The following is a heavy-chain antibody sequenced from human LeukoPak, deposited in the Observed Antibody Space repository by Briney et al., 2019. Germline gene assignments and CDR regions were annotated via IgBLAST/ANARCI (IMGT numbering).Heavy chain of an antibody. Sequence: SETLSLTCTVSGGSISSVGYYWSWIRQHPGKGLEWIGYIYYSGSTYYNPSLKSRVTISVDTSKNQFSLKLSSVTAADTAVYYCARDHRDSMVYNLFGAFDIWGQGTMVTVSS. J-gene: IGHJ3*02. CDR2: IYYSGST. D-gene: IGHD5-24*01. CDR1: GGSISSVGYY. CDR3: ARDHRDSMVYNLFGAFDI. V-gene: IGHV4-31*03.